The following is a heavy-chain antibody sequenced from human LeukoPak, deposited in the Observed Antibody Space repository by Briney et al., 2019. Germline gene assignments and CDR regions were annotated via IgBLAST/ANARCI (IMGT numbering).Heavy chain of an antibody. CDR1: GFTFSNYA. D-gene: IGHD2-15*01. V-gene: IGHV3-30*12. Sequence: GGSLRLSCTASGFTFSNYAMHWVRQAPGKGLEWVAVISYDGSNKYYADSVKDRFTISRDNSKNTLYLEMNSLRAEDTAVYYCARDLWMRYCTDGTCPPDYYYGMDVWGQGTTVTVSS. J-gene: IGHJ6*02. CDR2: ISYDGSNK. CDR3: ARDLWMRYCTDGTCPPDYYYGMDV.